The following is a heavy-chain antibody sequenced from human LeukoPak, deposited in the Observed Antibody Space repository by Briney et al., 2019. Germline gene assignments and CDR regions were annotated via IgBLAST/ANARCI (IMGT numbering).Heavy chain of an antibody. CDR2: ISSNSIYV. CDR1: GFTFSSYS. CDR3: ARDQVDRIWYFDY. D-gene: IGHD1-14*01. J-gene: IGHJ4*02. V-gene: IGHV3-21*01. Sequence: GGSLRLSCAASGFTFSSYSMNWVRQAPGKGLEWVSSISSNSIYVFYADSMKGRFTISRDNAKNSLSLQMNSLRAEDTAVYYCARDQVDRIWYFDYWGQGTLVSVSS.